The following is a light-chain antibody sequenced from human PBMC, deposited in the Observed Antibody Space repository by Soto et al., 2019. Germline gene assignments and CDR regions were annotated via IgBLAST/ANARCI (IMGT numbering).Light chain of an antibody. CDR3: VSYATSTTLYE. V-gene: IGLV2-14*01. J-gene: IGLJ1*01. Sequence: QSVLTQPASGSGSPGQSITISWTATSSDVGSFNYVSWYQHHPGKAPKLMIYEVTSRPSGVSNRFSGSKSGNTASLTISGLQAEDEADYYCVSYATSTTLYEFGAGNKVTXL. CDR1: SSDVGSFNY. CDR2: EVT.